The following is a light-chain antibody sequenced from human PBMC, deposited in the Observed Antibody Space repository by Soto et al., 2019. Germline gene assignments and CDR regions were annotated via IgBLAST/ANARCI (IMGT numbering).Light chain of an antibody. V-gene: IGLV2-23*01. CDR1: SSDIGTYNL. J-gene: IGLJ3*02. Sequence: QSALTQPASVSGSPGQSITISCTGTSSDIGTYNLVSWYQHHPGNAPKLMIYEATKRPSGVSSRFSGSKSGNTASLTISGLQTEDEADYYCCSYAGGSTLVCGGGTKLTVL. CDR2: EAT. CDR3: CSYAGGSTLV.